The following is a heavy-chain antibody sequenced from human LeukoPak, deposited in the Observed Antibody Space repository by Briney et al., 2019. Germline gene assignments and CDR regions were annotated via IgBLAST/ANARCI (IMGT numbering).Heavy chain of an antibody. V-gene: IGHV3-21*01. J-gene: IGHJ4*02. CDR1: GFTFSSYS. CDR3: ARSGYCSGGSCYPFDY. CDR2: ISSSSSYI. D-gene: IGHD2-15*01. Sequence: GGSLRLSCAASGFTFSSYSMNWVRQAPGKGLEWVSSISSSSSYIYYADSVKGRFTISRDNAKNSLYLQMNSLRAEDTAVYYCARSGYCSGGSCYPFDYWGQGTLVTVSS.